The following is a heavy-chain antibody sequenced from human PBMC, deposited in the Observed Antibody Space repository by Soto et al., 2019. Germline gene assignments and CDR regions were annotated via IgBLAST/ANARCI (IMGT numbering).Heavy chain of an antibody. Sequence: SETLSLTCAVYGGSFSGYFWSWIRQPPGKGLEWIGEINHSGSTNYNPSLKSRVTISVDTSKNQFSLKLSSVTAADTAVYYCARGPITMVRGVIRYYYYYMDVWGKGTTVT. CDR1: GGSFSGYF. J-gene: IGHJ6*03. CDR2: INHSGST. D-gene: IGHD3-10*01. V-gene: IGHV4-34*01. CDR3: ARGPITMVRGVIRYYYYYMDV.